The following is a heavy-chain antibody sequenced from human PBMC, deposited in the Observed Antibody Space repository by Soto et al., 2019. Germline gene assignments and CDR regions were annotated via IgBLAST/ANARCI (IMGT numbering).Heavy chain of an antibody. V-gene: IGHV3-9*01. CDR2: ISWNSGNI. CDR3: AKSLKIFGLATTRSGPLDS. D-gene: IGHD3-3*01. Sequence: GWSLRLSCSASVFTFDNYAMHWFRQAPGKGLEWVSGISWNSGNIGYADSVKGRFTIARDNAKTSLYLEMNSLRAEDTALYYCAKSLKIFGLATTRSGPLDSWGQGALVTVSS. CDR1: VFTFDNYA. J-gene: IGHJ4*02.